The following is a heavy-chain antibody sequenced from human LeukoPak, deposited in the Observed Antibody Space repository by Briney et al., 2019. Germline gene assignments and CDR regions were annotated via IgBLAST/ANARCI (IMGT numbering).Heavy chain of an antibody. V-gene: IGHV4-34*01. J-gene: IGHJ4*02. CDR3: ARYYCSGGGCYSLADY. D-gene: IGHD2-15*01. CDR1: GGSFSGYY. Sequence: SETLSLTCAVYGGSFSGYYWSWIRQPPGKGLEWIGEINHSGSTNYNPSLKSRVTISVDTSKNQFSLKLSSVTAADTAVYYCARYYCSGGGCYSLADYWGQGTLVTVSS. CDR2: INHSGST.